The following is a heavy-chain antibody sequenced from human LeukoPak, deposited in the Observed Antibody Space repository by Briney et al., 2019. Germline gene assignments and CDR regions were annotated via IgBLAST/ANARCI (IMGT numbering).Heavy chain of an antibody. CDR1: GGSFSGYY. V-gene: IGHV4-30-4*01. D-gene: IGHD1-26*01. CDR3: ARDEGGFETFDI. J-gene: IGHJ3*02. Sequence: SETLSLTCAVYGGSFSGYYWSWIRQPPGKGLEWIGYIYYSGSTYYNPSLKSRVTISVDTSKNQFSLKLSSVTAADTAVYYCARDEGGFETFDIWGQGTMVTVSS. CDR2: IYYSGST.